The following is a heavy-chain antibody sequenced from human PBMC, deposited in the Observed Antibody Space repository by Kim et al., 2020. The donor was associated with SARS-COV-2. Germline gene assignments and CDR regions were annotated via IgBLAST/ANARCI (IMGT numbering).Heavy chain of an antibody. CDR3: VRGAWLDY. CDR1: GFSFGTFD. J-gene: IGHJ4*02. CDR2: INAPDDRS. Sequence: GGSLRLSCVASGFSFGTFDMSWVRQAPGKGLKWVSVINAPDDRSYYADSVRGRFTVSRDSARNTLYLQMNSLRADDTAVYYCVRGAWLDYWCPGALVTV. V-gene: IGHV3-23*01. D-gene: IGHD5-12*01.